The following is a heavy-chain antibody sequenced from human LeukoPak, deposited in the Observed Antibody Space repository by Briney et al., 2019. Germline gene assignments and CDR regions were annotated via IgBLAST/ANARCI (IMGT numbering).Heavy chain of an antibody. CDR3: ARGKKRITMIVVDLRTYYFDY. V-gene: IGHV4-59*01. D-gene: IGHD3-22*01. CDR2: IYYSGST. J-gene: IGHJ4*02. Sequence: SETLSLTCTVSGGSISSYYWSWIQQPPGKGLEWIGYIYYSGSTNYNPSLKSRVTISVDTSKNQFSLKLSSVTAADTAVYYCARGKKRITMIVVDLRTYYFDYWGQGTLVTVSS. CDR1: GGSISSYY.